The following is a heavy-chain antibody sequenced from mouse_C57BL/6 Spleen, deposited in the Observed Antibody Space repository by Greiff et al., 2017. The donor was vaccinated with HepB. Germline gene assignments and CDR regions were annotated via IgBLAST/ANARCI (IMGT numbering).Heavy chain of an antibody. V-gene: IGHV5-12*01. CDR2: ISNGGGST. J-gene: IGHJ4*01. CDR3: ARRIYYDYDRGMDY. Sequence: EVKVVESGGGLVQPGGSLKLSCAASGFTFSDYYMYWVRQTPEKRLEWVAYISNGGGSTYYPDTVKGRFTISRDNAKNTLYLQMSRLKSEDTAMYYCARRIYYDYDRGMDYWGQGTSVTVSS. CDR1: GFTFSDYY. D-gene: IGHD2-4*01.